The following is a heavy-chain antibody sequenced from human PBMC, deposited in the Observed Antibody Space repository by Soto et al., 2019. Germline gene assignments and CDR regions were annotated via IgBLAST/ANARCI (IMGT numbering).Heavy chain of an antibody. CDR2: IYPGDSDT. V-gene: IGHV5-51*01. Sequence: PGESLKISCKGSGYSFTSYWIGWVRQMPGKGLEWMGIIYPGDSDTRYSPSFQGQVTISADKSISTAYLQWSSLKASDTAMYYCARRPLNLGYCSGGSCYFAFDIWGQGTMVTVSS. CDR3: ARRPLNLGYCSGGSCYFAFDI. D-gene: IGHD2-15*01. CDR1: GYSFTSYW. J-gene: IGHJ3*02.